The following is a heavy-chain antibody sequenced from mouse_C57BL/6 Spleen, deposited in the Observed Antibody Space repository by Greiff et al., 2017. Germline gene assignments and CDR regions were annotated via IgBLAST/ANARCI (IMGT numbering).Heavy chain of an antibody. Sequence: QVQLQQPVAELVKPGASVKVSCKASGYTFTSSWMHWVKQRPGQGLEWIGRIHPSDSDTNSNPKFKGTAPLTADHSSSPAYMQLSSLTSEDAAVSYCAMCGSGRYFDVWGTGTTVTVAS. V-gene: IGHV1-74*01. D-gene: IGHD1-1*02. CDR1: GYTFTSSW. J-gene: IGHJ1*03. CDR3: AMCGSGRYFDV. CDR2: IHPSDSDT.